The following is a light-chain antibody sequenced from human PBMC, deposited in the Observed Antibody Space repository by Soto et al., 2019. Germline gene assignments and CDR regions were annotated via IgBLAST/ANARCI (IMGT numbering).Light chain of an antibody. J-gene: IGLJ1*01. CDR2: DNN. Sequence: QSVLTQPPSVSAALGQKVTISCSGSSSNIGNNFVTWYQQLPGTAPKLLIYDNNKRPSGIPDRFSGSQSGTSATLGITGLQTGDEAVYYCGSWDSSLTSVFGTGTILTVL. CDR1: SSNIGNNF. V-gene: IGLV1-51*01. CDR3: GSWDSSLTSV.